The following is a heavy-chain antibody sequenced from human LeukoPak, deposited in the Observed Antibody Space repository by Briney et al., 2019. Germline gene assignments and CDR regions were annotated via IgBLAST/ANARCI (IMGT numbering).Heavy chain of an antibody. V-gene: IGHV3-30-3*01. Sequence: GGSLRLSCVASGFIVSNNYMSWVRQAPGKGLEWAAVISYDGSNKYYADSVKGRFTISRDNSKNTLYLQMNSLRAEDTAVYYCAREDLGYCTNGVCYGVVDWGQGTLVTVSS. D-gene: IGHD2-8*01. CDR2: ISYDGSNK. J-gene: IGHJ4*02. CDR1: GFIVSNNY. CDR3: AREDLGYCTNGVCYGVVD.